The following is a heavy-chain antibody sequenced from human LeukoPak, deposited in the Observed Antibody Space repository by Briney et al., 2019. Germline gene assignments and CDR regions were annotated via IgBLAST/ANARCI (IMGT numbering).Heavy chain of an antibody. CDR1: GFTFSSYS. Sequence: GGSLRLSCAASGFTFSSYSMNWVRQAPGKGLEWVSSISSSSSYIYYADSVKGRFTISRDNAKNSLYLQMNSLRAEDTAVYYCARQYYDISTGYYFRHYYYYMDVWGKGTTVTVSS. CDR3: ARQYYDISTGYYFRHYYYYMDV. CDR2: ISSSSSYI. D-gene: IGHD3-9*01. V-gene: IGHV3-21*01. J-gene: IGHJ6*03.